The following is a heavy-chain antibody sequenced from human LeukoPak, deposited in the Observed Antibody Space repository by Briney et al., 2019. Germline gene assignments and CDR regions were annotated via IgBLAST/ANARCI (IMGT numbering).Heavy chain of an antibody. D-gene: IGHD2-21*01. V-gene: IGHV3-53*01. J-gene: IGHJ4*02. CDR2: IYSGGTT. Sequence: PGGSLRLSCAASGFTVSSNYMSWVRQAPGKGLERVSVIYSGGTTYYADSVKGRFTISRDNSKNTVYLQMNSLRAEDTAVYYCARNIPVTRWGYWGQGTLVTVSS. CDR3: ARNIPVTRWGY. CDR1: GFTVSSNY.